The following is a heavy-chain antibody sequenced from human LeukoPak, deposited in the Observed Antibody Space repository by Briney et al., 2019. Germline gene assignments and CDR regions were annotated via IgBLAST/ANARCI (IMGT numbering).Heavy chain of an antibody. CDR2: IWYDGSQK. V-gene: IGHV3-33*01. CDR3: ARDLAAARLDF. D-gene: IGHD6-6*01. Sequence: GGSLRLSCAASGFTFSNHGMHWVRQAPGKGLEWVANIWYDGSQKYYADTVKGRFTISRDISKNTLYLQMNSLRAEDTAVYYCARDLAAARLDFRGQGTLVTVSS. CDR1: GFTFSNHG. J-gene: IGHJ4*02.